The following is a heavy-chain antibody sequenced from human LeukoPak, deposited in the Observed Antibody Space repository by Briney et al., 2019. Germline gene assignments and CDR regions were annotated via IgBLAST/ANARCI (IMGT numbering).Heavy chain of an antibody. J-gene: IGHJ4*02. CDR2: INHSGST. V-gene: IGHV4-34*01. CDR3: ASNINSSSHGVVDY. CDR1: GGSFSGYY. Sequence: SETLSLTCAVYGGSFSGYYWSWIRQPPGKGLEWIGEINHSGSTNYNPSLKSRVTISVDTSKNQFSLKLSSVTAADTAVYYCASNINSSSHGVVDYWGQGTLVTVSS. D-gene: IGHD6-6*01.